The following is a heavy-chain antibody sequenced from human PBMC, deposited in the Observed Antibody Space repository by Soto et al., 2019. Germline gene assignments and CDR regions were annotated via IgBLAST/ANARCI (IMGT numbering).Heavy chain of an antibody. CDR1: GFTFDDYA. CDR2: ISWNSGSI. D-gene: IGHD5-12*01. CDR3: AKDKLRGYSGYGPVDY. V-gene: IGHV3-9*01. Sequence: EVQLVESGGGLVQPGRSLRLSCAASGFTFDDYAMHWVRQAPGKGLEWVSGISWNSGSIGYADSVKGRFTISRDNAKNSLYLQMSSLRAEDTALYYCAKDKLRGYSGYGPVDYWGQGTLVTVSS. J-gene: IGHJ4*02.